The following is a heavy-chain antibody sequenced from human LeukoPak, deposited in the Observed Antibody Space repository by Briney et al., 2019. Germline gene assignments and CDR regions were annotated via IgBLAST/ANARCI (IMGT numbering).Heavy chain of an antibody. CDR2: ISSSSSYI. CDR1: GFTFSSYS. J-gene: IGHJ4*02. V-gene: IGHV3-21*01. CDR3: ARDRGYYDSSGFDY. D-gene: IGHD3-22*01. Sequence: PGGSLRLSCAASGFTFSSYSMNWVRQAPGKGLEWVSSISSSSSYIYYADSVKGRFTISRDNAKNSLYLQMNSLRAEDTAVYYCARDRGYYDSSGFDYWGQGTLDTVSS.